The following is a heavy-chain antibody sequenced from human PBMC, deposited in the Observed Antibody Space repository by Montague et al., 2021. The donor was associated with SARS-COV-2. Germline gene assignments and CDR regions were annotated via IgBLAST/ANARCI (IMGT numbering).Heavy chain of an antibody. CDR1: GYTFTTYG. J-gene: IGHJ4*02. CDR2: INTYNGDT. D-gene: IGHD3-22*01. Sequence: SVKVSCKASGYTFTTYGITLVRQAPGQGLEWMGWINTYNGDTVYAQKFQGRVTMTSDTSTSTAYMELRSLRSDDSAVFYCARADSSGYLWYFDYWGQGTLVTVSS. CDR3: ARADSSGYLWYFDY. V-gene: IGHV1-18*01.